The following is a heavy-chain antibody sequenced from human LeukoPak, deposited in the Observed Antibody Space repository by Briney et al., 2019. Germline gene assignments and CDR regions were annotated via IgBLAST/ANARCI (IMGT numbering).Heavy chain of an antibody. J-gene: IGHJ5*02. Sequence: GGSLRLSCAASGFTFSSYYMSWVRQARGKGLEWVASIQQDGSEKYYVDPVKGRFTISRDNAKNSLYLQMSSLRGEDTAVYYCAKKLGTPGPWGQGTLVTVPS. V-gene: IGHV3-7*01. CDR1: GFTFSSYY. CDR3: AKKLGTPGP. D-gene: IGHD4-23*01. CDR2: IQQDGSEK.